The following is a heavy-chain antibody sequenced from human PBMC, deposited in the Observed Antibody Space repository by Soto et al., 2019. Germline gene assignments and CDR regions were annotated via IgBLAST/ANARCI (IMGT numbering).Heavy chain of an antibody. CDR2: ISYDGSNK. D-gene: IGHD6-19*01. Sequence: PGGSLRLSCAASGFTFDEYALTWVRQAPGKGLEWVAVISYDGSNKYYADSVKGRFTISRDNSKNTLYLQMNSLRGEDTAVYYCAKGGRQWLVTSDFNYWGQGALVTVSS. J-gene: IGHJ4*02. V-gene: IGHV3-30*18. CDR3: AKGGRQWLVTSDFNY. CDR1: GFTFDEYA.